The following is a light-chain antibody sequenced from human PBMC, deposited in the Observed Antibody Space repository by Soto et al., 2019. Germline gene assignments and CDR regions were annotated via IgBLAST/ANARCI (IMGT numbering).Light chain of an antibody. CDR3: QQYNSYST. Sequence: DSQMPQSPSTLSASVGDRVTITCRARQSISSWLAWYQQKPGKAPMLLSYDASSLESGVPARFSGSVSGTEFTLTISSLQPDDIATYYCQQYNSYSTFGQGTKLEI. V-gene: IGKV1-5*01. CDR2: DAS. J-gene: IGKJ2*01. CDR1: QSISSW.